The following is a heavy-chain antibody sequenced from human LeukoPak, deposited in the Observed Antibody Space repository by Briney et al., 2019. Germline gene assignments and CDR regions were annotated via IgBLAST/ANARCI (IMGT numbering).Heavy chain of an antibody. D-gene: IGHD3-9*01. CDR3: AREYDDILTGSFDY. J-gene: IGHJ4*02. CDR1: GFTFNRFY. V-gene: IGHV3-7*01. Sequence: GGSLRLSCSASGFTFNRFYLHWVRQAPGKGLEWVANIKQDGSEKYYVGSVKGRFTISRDNAKNSLYLQMNSLRAEDTAVYYCAREYDDILTGSFDYWGQGTLVTVSS. CDR2: IKQDGSEK.